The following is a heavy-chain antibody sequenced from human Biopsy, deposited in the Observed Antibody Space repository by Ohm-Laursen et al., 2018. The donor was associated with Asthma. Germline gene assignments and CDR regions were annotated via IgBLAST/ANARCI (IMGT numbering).Heavy chain of an antibody. CDR1: GYTFNSAG. CDR2: ISVYNGNT. V-gene: IGHV1-18*01. CDR3: ARAVDYSHYYGIDV. J-gene: IGHJ6*02. Sequence: GASVKVSCKTSGYTFNSAGITWVRQAPGQGLEWMGWISVYNGNTKVAQKLQDRVTMITDTSTGTAYMELRSLRSDDTAVYFCARAVDYSHYYGIDVWGQGTTVIVS. D-gene: IGHD3-10*01.